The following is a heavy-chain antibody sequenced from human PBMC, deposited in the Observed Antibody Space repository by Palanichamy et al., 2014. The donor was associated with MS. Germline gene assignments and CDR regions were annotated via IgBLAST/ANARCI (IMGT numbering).Heavy chain of an antibody. J-gene: IGHJ4*02. CDR2: INHSGST. Sequence: QVQLQQWGAGLLKPSETLSLTCAVYGGSFSGYYWSWIRQPPGKGLEWIGEINHSGSTNYNPSLKSRVTISVDTSKNQFSLKLSSVTAADTAVYYCARGGYDFWGGYRDYWGQGTRVTVSS. CDR3: ARGGYDFWGGYRDY. V-gene: IGHV4-34*01. D-gene: IGHD3-3*01. CDR1: GGSFSGYY.